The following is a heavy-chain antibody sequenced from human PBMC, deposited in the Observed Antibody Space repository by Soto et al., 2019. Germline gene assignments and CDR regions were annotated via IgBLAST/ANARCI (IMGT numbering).Heavy chain of an antibody. CDR2: IYDTGISGYTPST. V-gene: IGHV4-59*01. Sequence: LSLTCTVSGGSITSSYWSWIRRPPVKGLEWIAYIYDTGISGYTPSTSYNPSLKSRVTMSVDTPKSQFSLKLPSVTAGDTAVYYCARCPIDHNWFDPWGQGTLVTVSS. CDR1: GGSITSSY. J-gene: IGHJ5*02. D-gene: IGHD3-9*01. CDR3: ARCPIDHNWFDP.